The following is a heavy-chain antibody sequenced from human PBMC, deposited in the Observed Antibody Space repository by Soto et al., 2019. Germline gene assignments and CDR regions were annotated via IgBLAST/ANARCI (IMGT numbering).Heavy chain of an antibody. CDR3: ARDGPTGSGSYWDYFDL. CDR1: GGSINSRNW. V-gene: IGHV4-4*02. J-gene: IGHJ4*02. CDR2: IDHSGST. D-gene: IGHD3-10*01. Sequence: PSETLSLTCAVSGGSINSRNWWTLVRPPPGRSLAWNGEIDHSGSTKYNPSLKSRVTISIERSRNQFSLNLTSVTAADTAVYYCARDGPTGSGSYWDYFDLWGQGTLVTVSS.